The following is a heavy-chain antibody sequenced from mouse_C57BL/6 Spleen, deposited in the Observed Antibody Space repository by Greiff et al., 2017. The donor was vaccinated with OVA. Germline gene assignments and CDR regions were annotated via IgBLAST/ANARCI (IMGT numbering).Heavy chain of an antibody. CDR3: ARSYYANSYFDY. V-gene: IGHV1-39*01. CDR1: GYSFTDYN. CDR2: INPNYGTT. J-gene: IGHJ2*01. Sequence: EVKLMESGPELVKPGASVKISCKASGYSFTDYNMNWVKQSNGKSLEWIGVINPNYGTTSYNQKFKGKATLTVDQSSSTAYMQLNSLTSEDSAVYYCARSYYANSYFDYWGQGTTLTVSS. D-gene: IGHD2-1*01.